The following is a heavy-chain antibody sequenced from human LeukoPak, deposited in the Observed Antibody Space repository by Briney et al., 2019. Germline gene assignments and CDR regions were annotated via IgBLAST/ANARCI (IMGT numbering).Heavy chain of an antibody. D-gene: IGHD3-10*01. V-gene: IGHV3-23*01. CDR3: AKDDAWLRFGE. CDR2: ISPSADIK. CDR1: GFTFSNHG. J-gene: IGHJ4*02. Sequence: GGSLRLSRAASGFTFSNHGMNWVRQAPGKGLEWVSGISPSADIKYYADSVKGRFTISRDNSKNMLYLEVISLTADDTAVYYCAKDDAWLRFGEWSQGTLVTVSS.